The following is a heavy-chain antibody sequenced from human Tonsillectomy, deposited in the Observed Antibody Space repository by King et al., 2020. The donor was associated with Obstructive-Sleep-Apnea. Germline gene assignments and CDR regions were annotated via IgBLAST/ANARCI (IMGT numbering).Heavy chain of an antibody. D-gene: IGHD6-13*01. J-gene: IGHJ4*02. CDR2: ITWNSGSI. CDR1: GFTFDDYA. CDR3: AKDGRIAAAGTGPYFDY. Sequence: VQLVESGGGLIQPGRSLRLSCAASGFTFDDYAMHWVRQAPGKGLEWVSGITWNSGSIGYADSVKGRFTISRDNDKNSLYLQMNTLRAVDTALYFCAKDGRIAAAGTGPYFDYWGQGALVTVSS. V-gene: IGHV3-9*01.